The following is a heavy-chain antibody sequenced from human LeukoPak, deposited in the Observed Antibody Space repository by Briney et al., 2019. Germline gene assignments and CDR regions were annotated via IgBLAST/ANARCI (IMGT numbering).Heavy chain of an antibody. CDR3: ARARSHCLDY. Sequence: PGGSLRLSCIVSGFNYSNYWMNWVRQAPGKGLEWVANIKHDGSEKYYVDSVKGRFSISRDNAKKSLYLQMNSLRAEDTAVFYCARARSHCLDYWGQGTLVTASS. V-gene: IGHV3-7*01. CDR1: GFNYSNYW. D-gene: IGHD1-14*01. J-gene: IGHJ4*02. CDR2: IKHDGSEK.